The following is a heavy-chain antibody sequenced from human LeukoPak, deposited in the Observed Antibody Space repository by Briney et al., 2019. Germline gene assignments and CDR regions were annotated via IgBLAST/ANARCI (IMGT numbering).Heavy chain of an antibody. CDR1: GFTFSSYG. CDR3: AKDRIAVAGGGYY. CDR2: ISYDGSNK. Sequence: PGGSLRLSCAASGFTFSSYGMHWVRQAPGKGLEWVAVISYDGSNKYYADSVKGRFTISRDNSKNTLYLQMNSLRAEDTAVYYCAKDRIAVAGGGYYWGQGTLVTVSS. D-gene: IGHD6-19*01. V-gene: IGHV3-30*18. J-gene: IGHJ4*02.